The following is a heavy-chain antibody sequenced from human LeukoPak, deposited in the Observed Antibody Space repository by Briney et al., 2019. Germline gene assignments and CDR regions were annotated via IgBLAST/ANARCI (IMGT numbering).Heavy chain of an antibody. J-gene: IGHJ4*02. V-gene: IGHV3-43*01. D-gene: IGHD3-22*01. CDR2: ISWDGTT. Sequence: GGSLRLSCAASGFTFEDYTMHWVRQAPGKTLEWVSLISWDGTTYYRDSVKGRFTISRDNSKNSLYLQMDTLTSEDTAFYCCVKDLSYESSGYVFDYWGQGTLVTVSS. CDR1: GFTFEDYT. CDR3: VKDLSYESSGYVFDY.